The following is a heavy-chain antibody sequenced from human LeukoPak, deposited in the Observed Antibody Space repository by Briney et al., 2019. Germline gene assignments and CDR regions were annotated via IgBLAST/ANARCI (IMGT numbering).Heavy chain of an antibody. CDR2: ISGSGGST. Sequence: GGSLRLSCAASGFTFSRYAMSWVRQAPGKGLEWVSAISGSGGSTYYADSVKGRFTISRDNSKNTLYLQMNSLRAEDTAVYYCAKDQGDCSSTSCYGGDYWGQGTLVTVSS. V-gene: IGHV3-23*01. D-gene: IGHD2-2*01. CDR3: AKDQGDCSSTSCYGGDY. CDR1: GFTFSRYA. J-gene: IGHJ4*02.